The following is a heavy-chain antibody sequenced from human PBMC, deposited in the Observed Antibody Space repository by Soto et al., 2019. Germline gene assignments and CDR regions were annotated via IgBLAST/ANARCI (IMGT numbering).Heavy chain of an antibody. J-gene: IGHJ5*02. CDR3: ARGRGAYYDFWSGYYTRWFDP. Sequence: PGESLKISCKGSGYSFTSYWISWVRQMPGKGLEWMGRIDPSDSYTNYSPSFQGHVTISADKSKNQFSLKLSSVTAADTPVYYCARGRGAYYDFWSGYYTRWFDPWGQGTLVTVSS. D-gene: IGHD3-3*01. CDR2: IDPSDSYT. CDR1: GYSFTSYW. V-gene: IGHV5-10-1*01.